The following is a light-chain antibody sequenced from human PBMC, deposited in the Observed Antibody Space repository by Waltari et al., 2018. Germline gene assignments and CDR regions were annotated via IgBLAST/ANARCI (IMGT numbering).Light chain of an antibody. J-gene: IGKJ5*01. CDR2: HAS. CDR1: QSVSKG. CDR3: QNYNSDLGVT. V-gene: IGKV1-5*03. Sequence: DIQITQSPSTLSASVGDRVTITCRASQSVSKGLAWYEQKPGKGPKLLISHASILEDGVPSRFRGSGSGPECTLTITSLQPDDFATYYCQNYNSDLGVTFGQGTRLEIK.